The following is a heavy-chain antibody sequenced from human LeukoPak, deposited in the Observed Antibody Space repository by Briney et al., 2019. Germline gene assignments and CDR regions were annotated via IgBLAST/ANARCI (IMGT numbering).Heavy chain of an antibody. CDR1: GFTFSSYW. Sequence: SGGSLRLSCAASGFTFSSYWMSWVRQAPGEGLEWVANINQGGSQKYYVDSVKGRFTISRDNAKNSLYLQMNSLRAEDTAVYYCARSPREYGSGREFDFWGQGTLVTVSS. CDR3: ARSPREYGSGREFDF. CDR2: INQGGSQK. D-gene: IGHD3-10*01. V-gene: IGHV3-7*01. J-gene: IGHJ4*02.